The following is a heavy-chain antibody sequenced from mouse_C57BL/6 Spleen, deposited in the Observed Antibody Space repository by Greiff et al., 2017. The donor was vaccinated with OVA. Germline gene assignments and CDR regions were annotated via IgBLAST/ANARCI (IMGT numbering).Heavy chain of an antibody. CDR3: ARYDYGSSAWFAY. J-gene: IGHJ3*01. Sequence: EVQGVESGGGLVQPGGSLSLSCAASGFTFTDYYMSWVRQPPGKALEWLGFIRNKANGYTTESSASVKGRFTISRDNSTSILYLQMKSLRAEDSASYYCARYDYGSSAWFAYWGQGTLVTVAA. CDR1: GFTFTDYY. CDR2: IRNKANGYTT. D-gene: IGHD1-1*01. V-gene: IGHV7-3*01.